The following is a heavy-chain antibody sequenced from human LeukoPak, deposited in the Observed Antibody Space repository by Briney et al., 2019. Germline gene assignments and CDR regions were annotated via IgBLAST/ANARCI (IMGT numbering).Heavy chain of an antibody. J-gene: IGHJ4*02. CDR1: GFTFSSYS. V-gene: IGHV3-48*02. CDR2: ISSSSSTI. CDR3: ARDSGVWFGELDFDY. Sequence: GGSLRLSCAASGFTFSSYSMNWVRQAPGKGLEWVSYISSSSSTIYYADSVKGRFTISRDNAKNSLYLQMNSLRDEDTAVYYCARDSGVWFGELDFDYWGQGTLVTVSS. D-gene: IGHD3-10*01.